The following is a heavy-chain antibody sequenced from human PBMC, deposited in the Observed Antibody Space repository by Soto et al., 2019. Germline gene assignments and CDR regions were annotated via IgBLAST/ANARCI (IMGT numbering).Heavy chain of an antibody. CDR1: GGTFSSYT. CDR3: ARDRYSDYYYYYMDV. Sequence: SVKVSCKASGGTFSSYTISWVRQAPGQGLEWMGRIIPILGIANYAQKFQGRVTITADKSTSTAYMGLSSLRSEDTAVYYCARDRYSDYYYYYMDVWGKGTTVTVSS. V-gene: IGHV1-69*04. CDR2: IIPILGIA. J-gene: IGHJ6*03. D-gene: IGHD2-15*01.